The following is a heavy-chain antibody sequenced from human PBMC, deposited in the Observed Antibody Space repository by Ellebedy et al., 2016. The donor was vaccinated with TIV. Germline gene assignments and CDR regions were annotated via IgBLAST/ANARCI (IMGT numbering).Heavy chain of an antibody. J-gene: IGHJ5*02. CDR2: VTHRGGT. Sequence: SETLSLXXAVYSGSFSGYFWTWIRQSPGKGLEWIGEVTHRGGTNYNPSLQSRVIISLDTSKGQFSLQLSSVTAADTAVYYCARGIPQAWELLATWGQGTLVTVSS. CDR1: SGSFSGYF. V-gene: IGHV4-34*01. D-gene: IGHD1-26*01. CDR3: ARGIPQAWELLAT.